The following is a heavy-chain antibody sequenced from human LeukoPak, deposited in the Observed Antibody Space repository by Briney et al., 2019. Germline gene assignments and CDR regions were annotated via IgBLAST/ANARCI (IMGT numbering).Heavy chain of an antibody. D-gene: IGHD3-10*01. V-gene: IGHV3-74*01. CDR2: INTDGSST. Sequence: GGSLRLSCAASGFTFSSYWMHWVRQAPGKGLVWVSRINTDGSSTSYADSVKGRFTISRDNAKNTLYLQMNSLRAEDTAVYYCAKAYYYGSGSYYGDYWGQGTLVTVSS. J-gene: IGHJ4*02. CDR3: AKAYYYGSGSYYGDY. CDR1: GFTFSSYW.